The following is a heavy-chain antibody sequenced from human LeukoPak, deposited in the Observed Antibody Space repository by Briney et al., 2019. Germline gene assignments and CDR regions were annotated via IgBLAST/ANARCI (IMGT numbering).Heavy chain of an antibody. CDR3: ARLYSGSSAFDY. D-gene: IGHD1-26*01. CDR2: IYYSGST. Sequence: LETLSLTCTVSGGSISSYYWSWIRQPPGKGLEWIGYIYYSGSTNYNPSLKSRVTISVDTSKNQFSLKLSSVTAADTAVYYCARLYSGSSAFDYWGQGTLVTVSS. CDR1: GGSISSYY. V-gene: IGHV4-59*08. J-gene: IGHJ4*02.